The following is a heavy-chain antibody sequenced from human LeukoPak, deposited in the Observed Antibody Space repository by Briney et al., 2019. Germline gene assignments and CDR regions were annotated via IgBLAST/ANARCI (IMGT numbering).Heavy chain of an antibody. CDR2: VSGSGDST. D-gene: IGHD1-26*01. CDR1: GFTFSTYA. V-gene: IGHV3-23*01. J-gene: IGHJ4*02. CDR3: AKGNSGGYGYLDY. Sequence: GGSLRLSCAASGFTFSTYAMTWVRQAPGKGLDWVSTVSGSGDSTYYADSVKGRFTISRDNSKNTLYLQMNSLRTEDTAVYYCAKGNSGGYGYLDYWGQGTRVTVSS.